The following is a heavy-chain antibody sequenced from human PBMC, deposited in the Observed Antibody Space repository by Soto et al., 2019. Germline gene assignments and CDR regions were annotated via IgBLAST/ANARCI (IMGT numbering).Heavy chain of an antibody. CDR3: ARDLLRGGYGAGELEYYYYGMDV. V-gene: IGHV3-33*01. D-gene: IGHD6-19*01. CDR2: IWYDGSNK. J-gene: IGHJ6*02. Sequence: GGSLRLSCAASGFTFSSYGMHWVRQAPGKGLEWVAVIWYDGSNKYYADSVKGRFTISRDNSKNTLYLQMNSLRAEDTAVYYCARDLLRGGYGAGELEYYYYGMDVWGQGTTVTVSS. CDR1: GFTFSSYG.